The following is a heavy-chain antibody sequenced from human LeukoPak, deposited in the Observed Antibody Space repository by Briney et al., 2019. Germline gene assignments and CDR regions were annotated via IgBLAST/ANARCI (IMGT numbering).Heavy chain of an antibody. CDR3: ARGKGNYAN. V-gene: IGHV4-34*01. CDR2: IDRSGST. D-gene: IGHD4-11*01. J-gene: IGHJ4*02. CDR1: GGSFSDFY. Sequence: PSETLSLTCAVYGGSFSDFYWTWIRQPPGKGLEWIGEIDRSGSTNYNPSLKSRVTISVDTSKNQFSLKLSSVTAADTAVYYCARGKGNYANWGQGTLVTVSS.